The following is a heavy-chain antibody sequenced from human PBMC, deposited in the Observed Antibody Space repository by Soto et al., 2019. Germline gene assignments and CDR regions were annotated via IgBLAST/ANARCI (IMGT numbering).Heavy chain of an antibody. CDR2: IFYTGST. CDR3: ARGRSSSWYVVGYGMDV. D-gene: IGHD6-13*01. Sequence: LSLTCTVSGDSISNFYWSWIRQPPGRGLEWIGYIFYTGSTNYNPSLKSRVTISVDTSKNQFSLKLSSVTAADAAVYYCARGRSSSWYVVGYGMDVWGQGTTVTVSS. V-gene: IGHV4-59*01. J-gene: IGHJ6*02. CDR1: GDSISNFY.